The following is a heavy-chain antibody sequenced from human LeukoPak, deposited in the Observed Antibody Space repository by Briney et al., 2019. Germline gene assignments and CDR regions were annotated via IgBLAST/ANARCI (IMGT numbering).Heavy chain of an antibody. D-gene: IGHD6-13*01. V-gene: IGHV3-23*01. CDR3: AKAGGGIIAPGSRYIDF. CDR1: GFTFSDSA. CDR2: ISSGSVNT. J-gene: IGHJ4*02. Sequence: QPGGSLRLSCAASGFTFSDSAMNWVRQAPGKGLEWVSAISSGSVNTYYVDSVEGRFTISRVSSKNTLYLQLNSLRAEDTAVYYCAKAGGGIIAPGSRYIDFWGQGTLVTVSS.